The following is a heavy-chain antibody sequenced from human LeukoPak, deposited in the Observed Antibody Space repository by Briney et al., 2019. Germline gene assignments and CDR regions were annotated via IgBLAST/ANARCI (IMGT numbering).Heavy chain of an antibody. CDR1: GFTFSSYA. CDR3: ARERIQLWGNAFDI. Sequence: GGSLRLSCAASGFTFSSYAMHWVRQAPGKGLEWVAVISYDGSNKYYADSVKGRFTISRDNSKNTLYLQMNSLRAEDTAVYYCARERIQLWGNAFDIWGQGTMVTVSS. V-gene: IGHV3-30*04. D-gene: IGHD5-18*01. CDR2: ISYDGSNK. J-gene: IGHJ3*02.